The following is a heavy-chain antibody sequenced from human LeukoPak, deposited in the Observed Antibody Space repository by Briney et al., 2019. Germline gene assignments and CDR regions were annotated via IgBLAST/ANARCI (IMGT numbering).Heavy chain of an antibody. CDR1: EFSVGSNY. V-gene: IGHV3-21*01. CDR3: ARDQARFSSDTSAFVPTVDY. D-gene: IGHD3-22*01. Sequence: GGSLRLSCAASEFSVGSNYMTWVRQAPGKGLEWVSSISSTSTYIYYADSVKGRFTISRDNAKNSLFLHMNTLRAEDTAVYYCARDQARFSSDTSAFVPTVDYWGQGTLVTVSS. CDR2: ISSTSTYI. J-gene: IGHJ4*02.